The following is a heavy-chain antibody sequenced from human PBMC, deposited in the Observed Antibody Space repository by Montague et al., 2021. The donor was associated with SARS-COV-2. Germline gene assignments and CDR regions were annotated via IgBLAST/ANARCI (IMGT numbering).Heavy chain of an antibody. CDR3: ARRLYSFGSGTYRD. D-gene: IGHD3-10*01. Sequence: SETLSLTCTVSGGSISSSSYYWGWIRQPPGKGLEWIGSIYYSGSTYYNPSLKSRVTISVDTSKNQFSLKVTSMTAADTAVYFCARRLYSFGSGTYRDWGQGNLVTVSS. J-gene: IGHJ4*02. V-gene: IGHV4-39*01. CDR2: IYYSGST. CDR1: GGSISSSSYY.